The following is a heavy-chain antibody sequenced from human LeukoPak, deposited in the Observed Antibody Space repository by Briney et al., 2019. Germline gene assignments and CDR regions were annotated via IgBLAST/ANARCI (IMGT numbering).Heavy chain of an antibody. Sequence: PSETLSLTCTVSGGSISSYYWSWIRQPAGKGLEWIGRIYTSGSTNYNPSLKGRVTMSVDTSKNQFSLKLSSVTAADTAVYYCARLNYDFWSGYWFDPWGQGTLVTVSS. J-gene: IGHJ5*02. CDR1: GGSISSYY. CDR3: ARLNYDFWSGYWFDP. CDR2: IYTSGST. D-gene: IGHD3-3*01. V-gene: IGHV4-4*07.